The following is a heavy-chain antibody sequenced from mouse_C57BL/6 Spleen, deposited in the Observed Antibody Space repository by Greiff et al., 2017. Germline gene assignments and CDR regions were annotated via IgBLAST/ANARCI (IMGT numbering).Heavy chain of an antibody. D-gene: IGHD2-10*01. CDR2: IYPGDGDT. V-gene: IGHV1-82*01. CDR3: ARAYYGAWFAY. J-gene: IGHJ3*01. Sequence: VQLQQSGPELVKPGASVKISCKASGYAFSSSWMNWVKQRPGKGLEWIGRIYPGDGDTNYNGKFKGKATLTADKSSSTAYMQLSSLTSEDSAVYFCARAYYGAWFAYWGQGTLVTVSA. CDR1: GYAFSSSW.